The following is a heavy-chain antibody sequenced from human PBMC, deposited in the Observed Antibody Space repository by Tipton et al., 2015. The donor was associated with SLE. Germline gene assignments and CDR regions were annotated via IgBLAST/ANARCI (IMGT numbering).Heavy chain of an antibody. J-gene: IGHJ4*02. CDR3: ANVGGYGDFDY. CDR2: ISSSGSTI. V-gene: IGHV3-48*03. Sequence: SLRLSCAASGFTFSSYEMNWVRQAPGKGPEWVSYISSSGSTIYYADSVKGRFTISRDNAKNSLYLQMNSLRAEDTAVYYCANVGGYGDFDYWGQGTLVTVSS. D-gene: IGHD4-17*01. CDR1: GFTFSSYE.